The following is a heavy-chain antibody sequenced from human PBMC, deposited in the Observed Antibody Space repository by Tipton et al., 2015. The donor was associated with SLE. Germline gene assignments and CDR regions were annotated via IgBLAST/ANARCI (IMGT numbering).Heavy chain of an antibody. CDR3: ARAGYCSGGSCYHDY. D-gene: IGHD2-15*01. Sequence: TLSLTCTVSGGSISSHYWSWIRQPPGKGLEWIGYIYYSGSTNYNPSLKSRVTISVDTSKNQFSLKLSSVTAADTAVYYCARAGYCSGGSCYHDYWGQGTLVTVSS. CDR1: GGSISSHY. J-gene: IGHJ4*02. CDR2: IYYSGST. V-gene: IGHV4-59*08.